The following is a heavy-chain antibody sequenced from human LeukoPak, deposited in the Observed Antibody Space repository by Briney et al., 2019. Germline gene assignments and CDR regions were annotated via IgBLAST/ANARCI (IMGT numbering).Heavy chain of an antibody. J-gene: IGHJ4*02. CDR3: ARRGSGWYVDY. V-gene: IGHV5-51*01. D-gene: IGHD6-19*01. Sequence: GESLKISCKGSGYTFTSYWIGWVRPMPGKGLEWMGIIYPGDSDTRYSPSFQGQVSISVDKPISTAYPQWTSLKASDTAMYYCARRGSGWYVDYWGQGTLVTVSS. CDR1: GYTFTSYW. CDR2: IYPGDSDT.